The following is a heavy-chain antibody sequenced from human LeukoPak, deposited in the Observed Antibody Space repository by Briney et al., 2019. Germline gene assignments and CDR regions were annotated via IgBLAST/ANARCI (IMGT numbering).Heavy chain of an antibody. D-gene: IGHD4-11*01. CDR1: GFTFSTYS. CDR3: ARDKDYSFDY. CDR2: ITGSSAVI. V-gene: IGHV3-48*02. Sequence: AGGSLRLSCEASGFTFSTYSMNWVRQAPGKGLEWLSYITGSSAVIYYADSVKGRFTISRDNAKNSLYLQMNSLRDEDTAVYYCARDKDYSFDYWGQRTLVTVSS. J-gene: IGHJ4*02.